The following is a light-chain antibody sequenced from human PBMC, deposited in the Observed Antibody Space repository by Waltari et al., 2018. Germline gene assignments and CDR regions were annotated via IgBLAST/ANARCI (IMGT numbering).Light chain of an antibody. CDR3: QQYNYYPVT. CDR2: KAS. J-gene: IGKJ2*01. V-gene: IGKV1-5*03. Sequence: DIQVTQSPSTRSASVVDRVTIACRASQSIDTWLAWYQQKPGKGPKLLIYKASHLESGVPLRFSGSGSGTEFTLTINSLQPDDFATYYCQQYNYYPVTYGQGTKLEIE. CDR1: QSIDTW.